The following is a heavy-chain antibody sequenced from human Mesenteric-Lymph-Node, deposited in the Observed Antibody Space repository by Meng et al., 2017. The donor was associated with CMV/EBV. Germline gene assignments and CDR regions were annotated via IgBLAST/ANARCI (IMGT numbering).Heavy chain of an antibody. V-gene: IGHV3-21*01. J-gene: IGHJ3*02. CDR1: GFTFSSYS. CDR3: AKDQGGAYNYGLVSVDI. D-gene: IGHD5-18*01. CDR2: ISSSSSYI. Sequence: GESLKISCAASGFTFSSYSMNWVRQASGKGLEWVSSISSSSSYIYYADSVKGRFTISRDNAKNSLYLQMDSLRVEDTGVYYCAKDQGGAYNYGLVSVDIWGQGTLVTVSS.